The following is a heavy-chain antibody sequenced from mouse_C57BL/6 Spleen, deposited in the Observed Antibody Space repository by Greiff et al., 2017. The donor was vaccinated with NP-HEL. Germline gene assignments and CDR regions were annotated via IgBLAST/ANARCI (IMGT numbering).Heavy chain of an antibody. CDR2: INPKNGGT. CDR3: ARGFAY. J-gene: IGHJ3*01. Sequence: EVQLQQSGPELVKPGASVKISCKASGYTFTDYNMDWAKQSHGKSLEWIGDINPKNGGTNYNQKFKGKATSTVDKSSSTAYMELRSLTSEDTAVYYCARGFAYWGQGTLVTVSA. CDR1: GYTFTDYN. V-gene: IGHV1-18*01.